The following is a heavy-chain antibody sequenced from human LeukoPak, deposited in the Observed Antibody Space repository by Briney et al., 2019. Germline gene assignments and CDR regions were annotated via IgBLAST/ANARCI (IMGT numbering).Heavy chain of an antibody. CDR1: GFSFSRYS. J-gene: IGHJ4*02. V-gene: IGHV3-48*01. CDR3: ARDPAMQTWLSAYYFDY. D-gene: IGHD3-22*01. CDR2: TSSDGTTI. Sequence: GGSLRLSCTASGFSFSRYSMNWVRQAPGKGLEWISYTSSDGTTIYYADSVKGRFTISRDNARNSLYLQMNSLRAEDTAVYYCARDPAMQTWLSAYYFDYWGQGTLVTVSS.